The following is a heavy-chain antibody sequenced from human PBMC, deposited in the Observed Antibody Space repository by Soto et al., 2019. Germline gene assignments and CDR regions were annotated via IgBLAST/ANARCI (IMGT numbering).Heavy chain of an antibody. CDR3: ARDYYKYYDSSGYYRSPAY. Sequence: GVSMRLSCAAAGCTFRSYAMHCVRKATGKGLEWVALISYDGSEKDYADSVKGRFTISRDNSRNTLFLQMNSLRAEDTAVYYCARDYYKYYDSSGYYRSPAYWGQGTLVTVSS. J-gene: IGHJ4*02. CDR2: ISYDGSEK. CDR1: GCTFRSYA. V-gene: IGHV3-30-3*01. D-gene: IGHD3-22*01.